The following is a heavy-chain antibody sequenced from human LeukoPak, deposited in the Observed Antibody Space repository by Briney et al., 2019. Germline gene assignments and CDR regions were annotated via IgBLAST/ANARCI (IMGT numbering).Heavy chain of an antibody. CDR3: VKVRFDNSAHFDH. CDR2: ISWNGDTT. V-gene: IGHV3-9*01. CDR1: GFTFDDNA. J-gene: IGHJ4*02. Sequence: GRSLRLSCVASGFTFDDNAMHWVRQGPGKGLEWVSGISWNGDTTGYAASVKGRFTVSRDNAKNSLYLQMNSLRTEDTALYYCVKVRFDNSAHFDHWGQGTLVTVSS. D-gene: IGHD3-3*01.